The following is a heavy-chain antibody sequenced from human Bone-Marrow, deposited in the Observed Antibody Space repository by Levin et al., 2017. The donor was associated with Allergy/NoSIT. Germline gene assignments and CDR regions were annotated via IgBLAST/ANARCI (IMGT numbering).Heavy chain of an antibody. CDR1: GFSFSDYY. D-gene: IGHD3-22*01. J-gene: IGHJ4*02. CDR3: ARRSGTRGYYSLDY. V-gene: IGHV3-11*03. Sequence: PGGSLRLSCAASGFSFSDYYMSWIRQAPGKGLEWVSYISSSSSYTDYAGSVKGRFTISRDNARNSLYLQMNSLIAEDTAVYYCARRSGTRGYYSLDYWGQGTLVTVSS. CDR2: ISSSSSYT.